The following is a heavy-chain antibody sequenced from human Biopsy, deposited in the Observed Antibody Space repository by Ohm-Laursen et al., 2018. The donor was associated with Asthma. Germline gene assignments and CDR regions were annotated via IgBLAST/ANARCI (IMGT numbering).Heavy chain of an antibody. J-gene: IGHJ1*01. CDR3: ARTFHFWSPYHAEHYQL. CDR2: IKHDGSEK. D-gene: IGHD3-3*02. Sequence: SLRLSCAASGFTFSSYSMNWVRQAPGKGLEWVANIKHDGSEKNHVDSLKGRFTISRDNAKNSLYLQMNSLRAEDTAVYYCARTFHFWSPYHAEHYQLWGQGTLVTVPS. CDR1: GFTFSSYS. V-gene: IGHV3-7*01.